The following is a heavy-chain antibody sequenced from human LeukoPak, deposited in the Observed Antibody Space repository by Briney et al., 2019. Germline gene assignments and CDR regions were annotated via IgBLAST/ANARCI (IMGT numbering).Heavy chain of an antibody. J-gene: IGHJ6*04. V-gene: IGHV1-8*01. CDR2: MNPNSGNT. D-gene: IGHD2-2*02. CDR1: GYTFTSYD. CDR3: ARSALPHCSSTSCYTPDV. Sequence: ASVKVSCKASGYTFTSYDINWVRQATGQGLEWMGWMNPNSGNTGYAQKFQGRVTMTRSTSISTAYMELSSLRSEDTAVYYCARSALPHCSSTSCYTPDVWGKGTTVTVSS.